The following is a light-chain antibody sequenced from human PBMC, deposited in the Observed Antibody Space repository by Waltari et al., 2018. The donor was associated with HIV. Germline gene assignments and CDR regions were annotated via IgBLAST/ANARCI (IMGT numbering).Light chain of an antibody. CDR2: LKSDGSH. CDR1: SWHTNYA. J-gene: IGLJ3*02. CDR3: QTWGTGIQV. Sequence: QLVLTQSPSASASLGASVKLTCTISSWHTNYAIAWHQQQPEKGPRYLMNLKSDGSHSKGDGIPDRFSGSSSGAERYLTISSLQSEDEADYYCQTWGTGIQVFGGGTKLTVL. V-gene: IGLV4-69*02.